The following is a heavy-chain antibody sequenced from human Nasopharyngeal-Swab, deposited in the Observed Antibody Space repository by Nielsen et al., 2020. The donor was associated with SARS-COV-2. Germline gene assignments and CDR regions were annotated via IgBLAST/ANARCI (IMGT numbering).Heavy chain of an antibody. V-gene: IGHV3-21*06. CDR3: VRGSYGHYDS. D-gene: IGHD4-17*01. Sequence: GESLKISCAASGFTFSSYTMNWVRQAPGKGLEWVSSIRPTSDYIYYAESVKGRFTISRDNDKNSLFLQMNSLRAEETAIYYCVRGSYGHYDSWGHGALITVSS. CDR2: IRPTSDYI. CDR1: GFTFSSYT. J-gene: IGHJ5*01.